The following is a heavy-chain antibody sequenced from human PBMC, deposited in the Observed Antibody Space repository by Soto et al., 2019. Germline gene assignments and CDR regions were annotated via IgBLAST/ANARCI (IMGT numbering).Heavy chain of an antibody. CDR3: AKVWGRYFTNGVCSTVWYFVY. Sequence: EVQLLESGGGLVQPGGSLRLSCAASGFTFSSYAMTWVRQAPGKGLEWVSGISGSGGSTYYADSVKGRFTISRENSRNSIHLQLNSLRAEETAVYYCAKVWGRYFTNGVCSTVWYFVYWGQGTLVTVSS. CDR1: GFTFSSYA. CDR2: ISGSGGST. J-gene: IGHJ4*02. D-gene: IGHD2-8*01. V-gene: IGHV3-23*01.